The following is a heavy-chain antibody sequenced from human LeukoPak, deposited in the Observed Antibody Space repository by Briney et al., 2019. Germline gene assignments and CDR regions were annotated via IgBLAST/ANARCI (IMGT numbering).Heavy chain of an antibody. J-gene: IGHJ4*02. CDR3: AKDKPIDY. CDR1: GFTFSSYT. D-gene: IGHD1-14*01. CDR2: IGTSSTTI. V-gene: IGHV3-48*01. Sequence: PGGSLRLSCAASGFTFSSYTMNWVRQPPGKGLEWVSNIGTSSTTIYYADSVKGRFTISRDNAKNSLYLQMNSLRTEDTAVYFCAKDKPIDYWGQGTLVTVSS.